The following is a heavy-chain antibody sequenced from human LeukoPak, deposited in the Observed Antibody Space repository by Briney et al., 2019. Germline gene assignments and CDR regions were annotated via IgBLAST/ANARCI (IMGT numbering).Heavy chain of an antibody. D-gene: IGHD2-2*01. Sequence: GGSLRLSCAASGFTFSSYAMSWVCQAPGKGLEWVSAISGSGGSTYYADSVKGRFTISRDNSKNTLYLQMNSLRAEDTAVYYCAKDRPYCSSTSCYREYYFDYWGQGTLVTVSS. CDR3: AKDRPYCSSTSCYREYYFDY. V-gene: IGHV3-23*01. CDR1: GFTFSSYA. CDR2: ISGSGGST. J-gene: IGHJ4*02.